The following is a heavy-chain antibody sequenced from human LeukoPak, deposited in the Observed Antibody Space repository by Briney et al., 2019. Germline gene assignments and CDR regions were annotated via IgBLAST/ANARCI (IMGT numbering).Heavy chain of an antibody. Sequence: GGSLRLSCAASGFTFSTYSMNWVRQAPGKGLEWVSSISGSSIYIYYADSVKGRFTISRDNAKNSLYLQMNSLRAEDTAVYYCARDWANYYDSGGYEGHWGQGTLVTVSS. J-gene: IGHJ4*02. V-gene: IGHV3-21*01. CDR2: ISGSSIYI. CDR1: GFTFSTYS. CDR3: ARDWANYYDSGGYEGH. D-gene: IGHD3-22*01.